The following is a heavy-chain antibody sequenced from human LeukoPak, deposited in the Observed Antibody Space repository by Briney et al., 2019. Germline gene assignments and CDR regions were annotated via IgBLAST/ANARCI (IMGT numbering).Heavy chain of an antibody. V-gene: IGHV4-59*01. CDR3: ARIYYGSGAYYRRAFDI. Sequence: RPSETLSLTCTVSGGSISTYYWSWIRQPPGKGLEWIAYIYNSGSTNSNPSLKSRVTISVDTSKNQFSLRLSSVTAADTAVYYCARIYYGSGAYYRRAFDIWGQGTMVSVSS. D-gene: IGHD3-22*01. CDR2: IYNSGST. J-gene: IGHJ3*02. CDR1: GGSISTYY.